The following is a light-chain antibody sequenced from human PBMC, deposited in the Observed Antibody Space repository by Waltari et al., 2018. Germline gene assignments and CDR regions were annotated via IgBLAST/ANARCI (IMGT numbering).Light chain of an antibody. J-gene: IGKJ2*03. CDR2: GGS. CDR3: VQAIAYPYS. CDR1: QSLLHSNGHTY. V-gene: IGKV2-40*01. Sequence: DIVMTQTPLSLPITPGEPASISCRSSQSLLHSNGHTYLHWYLQKPGQSPQLLIYGGSNRVAGVPDMFSGSGSGTDFTLKISKVEAEDVGIYYCVQAIAYPYSFGQGTKVEIK.